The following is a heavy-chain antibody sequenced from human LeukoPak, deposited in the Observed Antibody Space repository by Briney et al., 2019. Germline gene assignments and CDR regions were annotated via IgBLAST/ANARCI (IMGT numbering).Heavy chain of an antibody. CDR2: IIPIFGTA. V-gene: IGHV1-69*05. D-gene: IGHD3-10*01. Sequence: SVKVSCKASGGTFSSYAISWVRQAPGQGLEWMGGIIPIFGTANYAQKFQGRVTITTDESTSTAYMELSSLRSEDTAVYYCARGHYGSGSYSPDYYYYYMDVWGKGTTVTVSS. J-gene: IGHJ6*03. CDR1: GGTFSSYA. CDR3: ARGHYGSGSYSPDYYYYYMDV.